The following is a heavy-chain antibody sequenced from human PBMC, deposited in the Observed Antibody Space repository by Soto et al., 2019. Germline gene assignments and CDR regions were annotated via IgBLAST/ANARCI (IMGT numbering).Heavy chain of an antibody. CDR1: IGSVDCVNHY. V-gene: IGHV4-30-4*01. D-gene: IGHD6-6*01. CDR2: IYNGGHT. Sequence: PSETLALTCSFAIGSVDCVNHYASWIRQPPGKGLEWIGYIYNGGHTFYTPSLKSRVKILVDKSRNQFSLRLSSVTAADTAVYFCATSESSSLSINWFDPWGQGAMVTGSS. J-gene: IGHJ5*02. CDR3: ATSESSSLSINWFDP.